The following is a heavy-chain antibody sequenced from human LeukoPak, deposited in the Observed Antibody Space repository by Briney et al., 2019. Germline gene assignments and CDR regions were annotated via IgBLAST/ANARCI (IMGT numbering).Heavy chain of an antibody. J-gene: IGHJ3*02. CDR2: TYYSGST. V-gene: IGHV4-59*01. CDR1: GVSISSYY. D-gene: IGHD6-13*01. CDR3: ARALQPGVYAFDI. Sequence: SETLSLTCTVSGVSISSYYWTWIRRPPGEGLEWIGYTYYSGSTNYNPSLKSRVTISVDTSKNQFSLKLSSVTAADTAVYYCARALQPGVYAFDIWGQGTMVTVSS.